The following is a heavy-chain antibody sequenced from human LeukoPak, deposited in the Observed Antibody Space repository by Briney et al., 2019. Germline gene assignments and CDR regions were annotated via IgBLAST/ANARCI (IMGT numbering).Heavy chain of an antibody. J-gene: IGHJ4*02. CDR1: GFTFRNYW. CDR2: IKQDGSDS. D-gene: IGHD6-19*01. V-gene: IGHV3-7*03. CDR3: VRNLAVAGTSFDS. Sequence: GGSLRLSCAASGFTFRNYWMSWVRQAPGTGLEWVANIKQDGSDSNYVTSVRGRFTISRDNAESSLYLQMNSLRVEDTAVYYCVRNLAVAGTSFDSWGQGTLVTVSS.